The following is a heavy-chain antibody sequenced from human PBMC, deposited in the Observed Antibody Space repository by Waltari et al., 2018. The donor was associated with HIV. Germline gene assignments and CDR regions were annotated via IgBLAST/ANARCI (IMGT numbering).Heavy chain of an antibody. CDR1: GSTFSSYW. D-gene: IGHD3-9*01. CDR2: RKQDGREK. J-gene: IGHJ4*02. Sequence: EVQLVASGGGLVQPGGPLRLSCASSGSTFSSYWLSWVRQAPGKGRGCVANRKQDGREKYYVASVKGRFTISRDNAKNALYLQMNSLRAEDTAVYYCARDRHYDILTGSYFDYWGQGTLVTVSS. V-gene: IGHV3-7*01. CDR3: ARDRHYDILTGSYFDY.